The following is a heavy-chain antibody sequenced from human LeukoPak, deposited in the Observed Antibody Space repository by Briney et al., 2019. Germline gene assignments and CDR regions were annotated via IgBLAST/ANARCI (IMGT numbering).Heavy chain of an antibody. Sequence: GGSLKLSCAASGFTFSSYAMSWVRQAPGKGLEWVSAISGSGGSTYYADSVKGRFTISRDNSKNTLFLEMNSLRVEDTAVYYCAKGRGFRVWDPWDNWGQGTLITVSS. CDR2: ISGSGGST. V-gene: IGHV3-23*01. CDR3: AKGRGFRVWDPWDN. J-gene: IGHJ4*02. D-gene: IGHD3-16*01. CDR1: GFTFSSYA.